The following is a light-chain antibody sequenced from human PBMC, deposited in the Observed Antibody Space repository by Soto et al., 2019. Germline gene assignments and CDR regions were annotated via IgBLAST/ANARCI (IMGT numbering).Light chain of an antibody. CDR1: QSVGNN. CDR2: GAS. CDR3: QQHNNWPKWT. Sequence: ETVMTQSPATMCVSPGERATLACRASQSVGNNLAWYQQRPGQAPRLLISGASIRATGIPARFSGSGSGTEFTLTISSLQSEDFAVYYCQQHNNWPKWTFGQGTKVEIK. V-gene: IGKV3-15*01. J-gene: IGKJ1*01.